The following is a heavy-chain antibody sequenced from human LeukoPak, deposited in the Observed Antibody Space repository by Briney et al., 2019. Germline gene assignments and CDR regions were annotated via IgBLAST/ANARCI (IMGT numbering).Heavy chain of an antibody. Sequence: SQTLSLTCTVSGGSISSGSYYWSWIRQPAGKGLEWIGRIYTSGSTNYNPSLKSRVTISVDTSKNQFSLKLSSVTAADTAVYYCARGSGSRLSWFDPWGQGTLVTVSS. CDR2: IYTSGST. D-gene: IGHD2-2*01. CDR3: ARGSGSRLSWFDP. J-gene: IGHJ5*02. V-gene: IGHV4-61*02. CDR1: GGSISSGSYY.